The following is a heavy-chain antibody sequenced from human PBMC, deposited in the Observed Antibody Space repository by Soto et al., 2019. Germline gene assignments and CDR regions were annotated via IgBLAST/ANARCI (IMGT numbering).Heavy chain of an antibody. Sequence: GASVKVSCKSSGYTFTSYYMHWVRQAPGQGLEWMGIINPSGGSTSYAQKLQGRVTMTRETSTSTVYMELSSLRSEDTAVYYCARVRRSSGYYYGYWGQGTPVTFSS. J-gene: IGHJ4*02. CDR1: GYTFTSYY. D-gene: IGHD3-22*01. CDR3: ARVRRSSGYYYGY. V-gene: IGHV1-46*01. CDR2: INPSGGST.